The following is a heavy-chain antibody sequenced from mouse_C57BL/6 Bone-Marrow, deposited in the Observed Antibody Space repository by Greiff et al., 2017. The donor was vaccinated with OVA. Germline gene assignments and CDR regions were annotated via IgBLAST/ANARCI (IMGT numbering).Heavy chain of an antibody. V-gene: IGHV5-17*01. Sequence: EVKLVESGGGLVKPGGSLKLSCAASGFTFSDYGMHWVRQAPEKGLEWVAYISSGSSTIYYADTVKGRITISRDKAKNTLFLHMTSLSSEDTSMYYCASYDGYYAMDYWGQGTSVTVSS. CDR1: GFTFSDYG. J-gene: IGHJ4*01. CDR3: ASYDGYYAMDY. CDR2: ISSGSSTI. D-gene: IGHD2-12*01.